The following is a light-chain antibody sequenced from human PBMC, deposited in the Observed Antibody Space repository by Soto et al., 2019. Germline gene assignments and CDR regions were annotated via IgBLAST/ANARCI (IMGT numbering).Light chain of an antibody. CDR2: DAS. CDR1: HDISNY. CDR3: QQYDNLPPVLT. J-gene: IGKJ4*01. Sequence: DIQMTQSPSSLSASVGDRVTIACQASHDISNYLNWYQQKPGKAPKLLIYDASNLETGVPSRFSGSGSGTYFTFTISSLQPEDTATYYCQQYDNLPPVLTFGGGTKVEIK. V-gene: IGKV1-33*01.